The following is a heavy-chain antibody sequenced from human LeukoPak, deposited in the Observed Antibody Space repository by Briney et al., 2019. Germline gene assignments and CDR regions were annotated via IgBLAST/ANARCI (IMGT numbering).Heavy chain of an antibody. CDR1: GFTFSSYT. CDR3: ARDALRQDSSSGNFDY. J-gene: IGHJ4*02. Sequence: GGSLRLSCAASGFTFSSYTMTWVRQAPGNGLEWVSSNSSSSSYIYYADSVKGRFTISRDNAKNSLYLQMNSLRAEDTAVYYCARDALRQDSSSGNFDYWGRGTLVTVSS. D-gene: IGHD6-13*01. CDR2: NSSSSSYI. V-gene: IGHV3-21*01.